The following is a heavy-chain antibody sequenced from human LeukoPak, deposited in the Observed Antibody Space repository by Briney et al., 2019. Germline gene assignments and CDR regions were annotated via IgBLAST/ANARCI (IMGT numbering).Heavy chain of an antibody. CDR1: GGTFSSYA. D-gene: IGHD3-22*01. V-gene: IGHV1-69*05. CDR3: ARDLDYYDSSGYYSTFDY. Sequence: SVKVSCQATGGTFSSYAISWVRQPPGQGLAWMGSIIPIFGTANYAQKFQGRVTITTHESTSTAYMELSSLRSEDTAVYYCARDLDYYDSSGYYSTFDYWGQGTLVTVSS. CDR2: IIPIFGTA. J-gene: IGHJ4*02.